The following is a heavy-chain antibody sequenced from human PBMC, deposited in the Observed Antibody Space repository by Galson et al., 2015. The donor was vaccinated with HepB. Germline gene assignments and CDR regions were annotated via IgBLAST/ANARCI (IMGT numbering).Heavy chain of an antibody. CDR2: ISSSSSTI. D-gene: IGHD3-3*01. V-gene: IGHV3-48*01. J-gene: IGHJ4*02. CDR1: GFTFSSYS. Sequence: SLRLSCAASGFTFSSYSMNWVRQAPGKGLEWVSYISSSSSTIYYADSVKGRFTISRDNAKNSLYLQMNSLRAEDTAVYYCAASPPGLEWLLLDYWGQGTLVTVSS. CDR3: AASPPGLEWLLLDY.